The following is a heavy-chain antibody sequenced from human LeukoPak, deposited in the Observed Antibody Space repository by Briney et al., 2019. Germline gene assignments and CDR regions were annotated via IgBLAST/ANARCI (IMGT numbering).Heavy chain of an antibody. Sequence: GRSLRLSCAASGFTFSSYAMHWVRQAPGKGLEWVAVISYDGSNKYYADSVKGRFTISRDNSKNTLYLQMNSLRAEDTAVHYCARDTRYYFDYWGQGTLVTVSS. J-gene: IGHJ4*02. V-gene: IGHV3-30-3*01. CDR2: ISYDGSNK. CDR1: GFTFSSYA. D-gene: IGHD1-1*01. CDR3: ARDTRYYFDY.